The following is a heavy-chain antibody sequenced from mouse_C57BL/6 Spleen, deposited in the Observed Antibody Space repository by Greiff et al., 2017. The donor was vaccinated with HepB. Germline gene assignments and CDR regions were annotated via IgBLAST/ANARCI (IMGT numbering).Heavy chain of an antibody. D-gene: IGHD1-1*01. J-gene: IGHJ3*01. CDR1: GYTFTSYD. CDR3: ARYYYGSRFAY. CDR2: IYPRDGST. Sequence: VHLVESGPELVKPGASVKLSCKASGYTFTSYDINWVKQRPGQGLEWIGWIYPRDGSTKYNEKFKGKATLTVDTSSSTAYMELHSLTSEDSAVYFCARYYYGSRFAYWGQGTLVTVSA. V-gene: IGHV1-85*01.